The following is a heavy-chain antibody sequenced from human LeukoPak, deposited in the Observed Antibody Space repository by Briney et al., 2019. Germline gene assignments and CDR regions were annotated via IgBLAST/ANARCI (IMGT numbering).Heavy chain of an antibody. Sequence: KVGESLKISCKASEYHFTSYWIGWLRQMPGKGLEWMGIIHPGDSDTRYSPSFQGQVTISADKSINTAYLEWSSLKASDTAIYYCARQGAAGKYYYYYMDVWGKGTTVTVSS. CDR3: ARQGAAGKYYYYYMDV. J-gene: IGHJ6*03. CDR2: IHPGDSDT. V-gene: IGHV5-51*01. D-gene: IGHD6-13*01. CDR1: EYHFTSYW.